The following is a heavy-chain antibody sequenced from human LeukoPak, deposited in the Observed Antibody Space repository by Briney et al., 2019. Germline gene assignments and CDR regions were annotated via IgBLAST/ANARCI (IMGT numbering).Heavy chain of an antibody. CDR1: GYTFTGYY. CDR3: ARSAQLWLSYFDY. Sequence: ASVKVSCKASGYTFTGYYTHWVRQAPGQGLEWMGWINPNSGGTNYAQKFQGRVTMTRDTSISTAYMELSRLRSDDTAVYYCARSAQLWLSYFDYWGQGTLVTVSS. V-gene: IGHV1-2*02. D-gene: IGHD5-18*01. J-gene: IGHJ4*02. CDR2: INPNSGGT.